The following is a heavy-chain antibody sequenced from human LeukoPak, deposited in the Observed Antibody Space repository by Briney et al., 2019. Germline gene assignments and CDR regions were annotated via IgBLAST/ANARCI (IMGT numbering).Heavy chain of an antibody. J-gene: IGHJ4*02. V-gene: IGHV4-59*01. CDR2: IYYSGST. CDR3: AIVPSPYGVYYFDY. D-gene: IGHD4-17*01. CDR1: GGSISSYY. Sequence: SETLSLTCTVSGGSISSYYWSWIRQPPGKGLQRIGYIYYSGSTNYNPSLKSRVTISVDTSKNQFSLKLSSVTAADTAVYYCAIVPSPYGVYYFDYWGQGTPVTVSS.